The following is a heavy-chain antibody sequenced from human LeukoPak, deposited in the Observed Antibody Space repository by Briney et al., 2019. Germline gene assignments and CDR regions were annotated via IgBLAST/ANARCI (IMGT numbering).Heavy chain of an antibody. CDR2: ISSSSSTI. J-gene: IGHJ4*02. CDR3: AKDSSEHPLDY. V-gene: IGHV3-48*04. CDR1: GFTFSSYS. Sequence: PGGSLRLSCAASGFTFSSYSMNWVRQAPGKGLEWVSYISSSSSTIYYADSVKGRFTISRDNAKNSLYLQMNSLRAEDTAVYYCAKDSSEHPLDYWGQGTLVTVSS.